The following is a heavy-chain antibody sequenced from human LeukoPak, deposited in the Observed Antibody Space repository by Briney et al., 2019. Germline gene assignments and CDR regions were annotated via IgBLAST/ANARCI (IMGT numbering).Heavy chain of an antibody. Sequence: ASVKVSCKASGYTFTSYAMHWVRQAPGQWLEWMGWINAGNGNTKYSQKFQGRVTITRDTSASTAYMELSSLRSEDTAVYYCARDLGSVVPAAPDYWGQGTLVTVSS. CDR2: INAGNGNT. CDR3: ARDLGSVVPAAPDY. CDR1: GYTFTSYA. V-gene: IGHV1-3*01. J-gene: IGHJ4*02. D-gene: IGHD2-2*01.